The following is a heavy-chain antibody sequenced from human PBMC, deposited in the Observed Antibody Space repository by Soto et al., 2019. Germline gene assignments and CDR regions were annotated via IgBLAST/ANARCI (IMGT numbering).Heavy chain of an antibody. CDR3: ARDLVEDSSSLFGGSYYYGMDV. Sequence: SETLSLTCTVSGASVNSVSYYWSWIRQPPGKGLEWIGYIYYSGTTNYNPSLKSRVTISVDTSNNQFSLKLSSVTAADTAVYYCARDLVEDSSSLFGGSYYYGMDVWGQGTTVTVSS. V-gene: IGHV4-61*01. J-gene: IGHJ6*02. CDR2: IYYSGTT. CDR1: GASVNSVSYY. D-gene: IGHD6-6*01.